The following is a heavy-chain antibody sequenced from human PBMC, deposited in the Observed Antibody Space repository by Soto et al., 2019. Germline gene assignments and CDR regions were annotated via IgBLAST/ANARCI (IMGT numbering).Heavy chain of an antibody. CDR1: GFTFSSYA. V-gene: IGHV3-30-3*01. Sequence: QVQVVESGGGVVQPGRSLRLSCAASGFTFSSYAMHWVRQAPGRGLEWVAVISNNGNNKYYEDSVKGRFTSSRDNSKNTLYLQMDSLTAEDTAVYYCAREYQLLTYYFDYWGQGTLVTVSS. CDR2: ISNNGNNK. CDR3: AREYQLLTYYFDY. J-gene: IGHJ4*02. D-gene: IGHD2-2*01.